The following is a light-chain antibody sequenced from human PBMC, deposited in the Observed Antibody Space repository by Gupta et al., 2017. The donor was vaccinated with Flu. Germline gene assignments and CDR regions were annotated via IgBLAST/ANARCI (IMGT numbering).Light chain of an antibody. CDR3: CSYAGASTLV. V-gene: IGLV2-23*02. CDR1: SGDVGSYHL. J-gene: IGLJ3*02. Sequence: QAALTQRGSVSGSHGQSITISCPGTSGDVGSYHLVSWYQHHPGKPPKLVIYDVTRRPSGVSNRFSGSKFGNTASLTISGLQAEDEADYYCCSYAGASTLVFGGGTKMTVL. CDR2: DVT.